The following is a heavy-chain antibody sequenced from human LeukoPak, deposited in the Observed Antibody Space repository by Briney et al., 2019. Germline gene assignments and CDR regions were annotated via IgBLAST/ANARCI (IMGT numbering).Heavy chain of an antibody. CDR3: ARENYYDNWFDP. J-gene: IGHJ5*02. V-gene: IGHV3-7*01. CDR2: ILYDGTNK. CDR1: GFTFSSYW. D-gene: IGHD3-10*01. Sequence: PGGSLRVSCAASGFTFSSYWMSWVRQAPGQGLEWVAFILYDGTNKYYADSVKGRFTISRDNAKNSLYLQMNSLRAEDTAVYYCARENYYDNWFDPWGQGTLVTVSS.